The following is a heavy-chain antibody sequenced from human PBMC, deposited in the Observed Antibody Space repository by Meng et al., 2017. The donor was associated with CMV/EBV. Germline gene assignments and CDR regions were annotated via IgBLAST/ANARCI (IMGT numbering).Heavy chain of an antibody. CDR3: ARGRGPGSMVRHVGLYYYGMDV. V-gene: IGHV4-34*01. CDR2: INHSGST. Sequence: ESLRLSCAVYGGSFSGYYWSWIRQPPGKGLEWIGEINHSGSTNYNPSLKSRVTISVDTSKNQFSLKLSSVTAADTAVYYCARGRGPGSMVRHVGLYYYGMDVWGQGTTVTVSS. J-gene: IGHJ6*02. CDR1: GGSFSGYY. D-gene: IGHD3-10*01.